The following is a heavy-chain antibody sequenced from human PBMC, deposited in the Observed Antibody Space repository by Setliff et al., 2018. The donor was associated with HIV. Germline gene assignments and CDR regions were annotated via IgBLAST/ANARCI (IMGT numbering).Heavy chain of an antibody. CDR1: GYTFTTYP. CDR3: ARNQGDSSGWYAGDF. CDR2: INTSGGSA. D-gene: IGHD6-19*01. V-gene: IGHV1-46*01. Sequence: ASVKVSFKASGYTFTTYPMHWVRQAPGQGLEWMGVINTSGGSAGYAEKFRGRVTMTRDTSTNTVYMDLRNLRSEDTAVYYCARNQGDSSGWYAGDFWGHGTLVTVSS. J-gene: IGHJ4*01.